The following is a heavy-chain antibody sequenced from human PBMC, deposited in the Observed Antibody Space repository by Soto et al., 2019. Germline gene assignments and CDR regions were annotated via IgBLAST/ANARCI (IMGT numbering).Heavy chain of an antibody. V-gene: IGHV1-18*01. CDR1: GYTFTSYG. CDR2: ISAYSGNT. Sequence: GASVKVSCKASGYTFTSYGISWVRQAPGQGLEWMGWISAYSGNTNYAQKLQGRVTMTTDTSTSTAYMELRSLRSDDTAVYYCAASAAPTPYYYYYGMDVWGQGTTVTVSS. CDR3: AASAAPTPYYYYYGMDV. J-gene: IGHJ6*02. D-gene: IGHD6-13*01.